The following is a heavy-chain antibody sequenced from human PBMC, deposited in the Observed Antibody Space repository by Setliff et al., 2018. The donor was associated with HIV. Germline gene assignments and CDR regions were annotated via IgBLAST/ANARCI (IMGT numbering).Heavy chain of an antibody. CDR3: THRRGRWLHFEH. V-gene: IGHV2-5*02. Sequence: SGPTLVNPTQTVTLTCSFSGFSLSDNGMGVDWIRQPPGKALECLAFIYWDDDKLYSPSLKSRLTITKDTSKNQVVLTMTNMDPADTGTYFCTHRRGRWLHFEHWGQGTLVTVS. J-gene: IGHJ1*01. D-gene: IGHD6-19*01. CDR1: GFSLSDNGMG. CDR2: IYWDDDK.